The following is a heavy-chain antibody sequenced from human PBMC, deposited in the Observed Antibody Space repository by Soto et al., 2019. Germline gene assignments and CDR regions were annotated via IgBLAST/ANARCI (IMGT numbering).Heavy chain of an antibody. CDR3: ARENIVVVPAAIYYYGMDV. CDR2: IWYDGSNK. Sequence: WWSLRLSCAASVFTFSSYGMHWFRQAPGKGLEWVAVIWYDGSNKYYADSVKGRFTISRDNSKNTLYLQMNSLRAEDTAVYYCARENIVVVPAAIYYYGMDVWGQGTTVTVSS. CDR1: VFTFSSYG. V-gene: IGHV3-33*01. J-gene: IGHJ6*02. D-gene: IGHD2-2*01.